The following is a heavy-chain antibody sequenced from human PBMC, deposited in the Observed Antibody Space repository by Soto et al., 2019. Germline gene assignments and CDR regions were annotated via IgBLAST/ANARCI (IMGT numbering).Heavy chain of an antibody. CDR2: IYYSGST. J-gene: IGHJ4*02. CDR3: ARLGDSSGWYVMFDY. Sequence: PSETLSLTCTVSGGSISSSSYYWGWIRQPPGKGLEWIGSIYYSGSTYYNPSLKSRVTISVDTSKNQFSLKLSSVTAADTAVYYCARLGDSSGWYVMFDYWGQGTLVTVS. CDR1: GGSISSSSYY. V-gene: IGHV4-39*01. D-gene: IGHD6-19*01.